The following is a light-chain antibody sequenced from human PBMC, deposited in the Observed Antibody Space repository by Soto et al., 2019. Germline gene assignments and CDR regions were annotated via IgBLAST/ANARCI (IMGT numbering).Light chain of an antibody. CDR2: AES. CDR3: QQRYSTPKT. J-gene: IGKJ1*01. V-gene: IGKV1-39*01. Sequence: DIQMTQSPSSLSASVGDRVTITGRARQSISSYLNWYQQKPGKAPKLLIYAESSLQSGVPSRLSGSGSGTDFTLTIISLQPEDFATYYCQQRYSTPKTFGQGTKVDIK. CDR1: QSISSY.